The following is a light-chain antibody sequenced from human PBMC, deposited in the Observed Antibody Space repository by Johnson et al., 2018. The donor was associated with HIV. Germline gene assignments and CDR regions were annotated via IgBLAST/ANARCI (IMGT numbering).Light chain of an antibody. J-gene: IGLJ1*01. Sequence: QPVLTQPPSVSAAPGQTVNISCSGNVSNIESYFVSWYQQLPGAAPTLLIYEDNKRPSGIPDRFSGSKSGTSATLGITGLQTGDEADYYCGTWDSYLTAGVCGSGTKVTVL. CDR2: EDN. CDR3: GTWDSYLTAGV. CDR1: VSNIESYF. V-gene: IGLV1-51*02.